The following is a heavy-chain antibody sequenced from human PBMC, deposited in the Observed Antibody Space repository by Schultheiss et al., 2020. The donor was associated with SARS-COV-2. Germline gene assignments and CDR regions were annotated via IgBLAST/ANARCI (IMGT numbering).Heavy chain of an antibody. V-gene: IGHV3-33*01. CDR3: ATQTNFDY. Sequence: GESLKISCTASGFTFGDYAMSWFRQAPGKGLEWVAVIWYDGSNKYYADSVKGRFTISRDNSKNSLYLQMNSLRAEDTAVYYCATQTNFDYWGQGTLVTVSS. J-gene: IGHJ4*02. CDR1: GFTFGDYA. CDR2: IWYDGSNK.